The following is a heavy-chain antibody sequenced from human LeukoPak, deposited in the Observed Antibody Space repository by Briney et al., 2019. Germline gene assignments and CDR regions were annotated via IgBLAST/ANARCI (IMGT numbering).Heavy chain of an antibody. CDR2: IYYSGST. V-gene: IGHV4-30-4*01. J-gene: IGHJ4*02. CDR1: GGSISSGDYY. CDR3: AREDQQLVLDY. D-gene: IGHD6-13*01. Sequence: SETLSLTCTVPGGSISSGDYYWSWIRQPPGKGLEWIGYIYYSGSTYYNPSLKSRVTISVDTSKNQFSLKLSSVTAADTAVYYCAREDQQLVLDYWGQGTLVTVSS.